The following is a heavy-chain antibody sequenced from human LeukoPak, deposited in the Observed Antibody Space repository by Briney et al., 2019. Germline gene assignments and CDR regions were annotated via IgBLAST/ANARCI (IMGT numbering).Heavy chain of an antibody. Sequence: PSETLSLTCAVSGYPISSGYYWGWIRQPPGKGLEWIGSIYHSGSTYYNPSLKSRVTISVDTSKNQFSLKLSSVTAADTAVYYCARRGSGDYWGQGTLVTVSS. J-gene: IGHJ4*02. CDR2: IYHSGST. D-gene: IGHD3-10*01. V-gene: IGHV4-38-2*01. CDR1: GYPISSGYY. CDR3: ARRGSGDY.